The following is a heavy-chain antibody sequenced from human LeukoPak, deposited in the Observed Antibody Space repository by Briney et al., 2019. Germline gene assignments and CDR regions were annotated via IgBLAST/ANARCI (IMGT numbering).Heavy chain of an antibody. Sequence: GASVKVSCEASGYTFTGYYMHWVRQAPGQGLEWMGWINPNSGGTNYAQKFQGRVTMTRDTSISTAYMELSRLRSDDTAVYYCARMYYYDSSGYYEGFDYWGQGTLVTVSS. CDR1: GYTFTGYY. CDR3: ARMYYYDSSGYYEGFDY. V-gene: IGHV1-2*02. J-gene: IGHJ4*02. D-gene: IGHD3-22*01. CDR2: INPNSGGT.